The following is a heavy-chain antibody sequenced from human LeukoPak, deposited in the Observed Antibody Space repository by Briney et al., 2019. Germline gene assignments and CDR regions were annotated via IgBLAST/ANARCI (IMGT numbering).Heavy chain of an antibody. D-gene: IGHD6-6*01. J-gene: IGHJ4*02. Sequence: GGSLRLPCAASGFTFSSYWMSWVRQAPGKGLEWVANIKQDGSEKYYVDSVKGRFTISRDNAKNSLYLQMNSLRAEDTAVYYCAREAGSSSPHFDYWGQGTLVTVSS. V-gene: IGHV3-7*01. CDR3: AREAGSSSPHFDY. CDR1: GFTFSSYW. CDR2: IKQDGSEK.